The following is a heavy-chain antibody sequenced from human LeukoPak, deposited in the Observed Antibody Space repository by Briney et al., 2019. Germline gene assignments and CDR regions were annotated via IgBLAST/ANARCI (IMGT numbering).Heavy chain of an antibody. V-gene: IGHV3-21*01. CDR2: ISSSSSYI. CDR1: GFTFSSYS. CDR3: ARDSGAVAVNY. J-gene: IGHJ4*02. Sequence: GGSLRLSCAASGFTFSSYSMNWVRQAPGKGLEWVSSISSSSSYIYYADSVKGRFTISRDNAKNSLYLQMNSLRAEDTAVYYCARDSGAVAVNYWGQGTLVTVSS. D-gene: IGHD6-19*01.